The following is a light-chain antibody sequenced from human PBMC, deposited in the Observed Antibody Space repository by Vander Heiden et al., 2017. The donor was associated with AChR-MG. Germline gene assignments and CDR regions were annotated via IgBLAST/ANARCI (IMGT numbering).Light chain of an antibody. V-gene: IGKV1-5*03. CDR2: KAS. CDR1: QSISSW. J-gene: IGKJ4*01. Sequence: DIQMTQSPSTLSASVGDRVTITCRASQSISSWLAWYQQKTGKAPKLLIYKASSLESGVPSRFSGSGSGTEFTITIRSLQPDDFANYYCQQYNSYPLTFGGGTKVEIK. CDR3: QQYNSYPLT.